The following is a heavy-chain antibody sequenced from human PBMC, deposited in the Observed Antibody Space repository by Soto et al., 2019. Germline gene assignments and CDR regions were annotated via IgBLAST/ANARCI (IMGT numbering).Heavy chain of an antibody. V-gene: IGHV1-2*04. J-gene: IGHJ4*02. CDR3: AREAAVAGTWYFDY. CDR2: INPNSGGT. D-gene: IGHD6-19*01. Sequence: ASVKVSCKASGYTFTGYHMHWVRQAPGQGLEWMGWINPNSGGTNYAQKFQGWVTMTRDTSVSTAYMELSRLRSDDTAVYYCAREAAVAGTWYFDYWGQGTLVTVSS. CDR1: GYTFTGYH.